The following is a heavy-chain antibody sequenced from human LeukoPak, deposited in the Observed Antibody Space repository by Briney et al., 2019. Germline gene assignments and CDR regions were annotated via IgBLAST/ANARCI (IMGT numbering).Heavy chain of an antibody. Sequence: GGSLTLSCAASGFTPSSNYVSWARQAPGQGLEGVSVIHSDGKTYYAASVKGRFTISRDSSQNTLYLQMNSLRAEDTAVYYCARHGVLRYIDDWGQGTLVTVSS. CDR2: IHSDGKT. CDR3: ARHGVLRYIDD. CDR1: GFTPSSNY. J-gene: IGHJ4*02. V-gene: IGHV3-53*01. D-gene: IGHD3-9*01.